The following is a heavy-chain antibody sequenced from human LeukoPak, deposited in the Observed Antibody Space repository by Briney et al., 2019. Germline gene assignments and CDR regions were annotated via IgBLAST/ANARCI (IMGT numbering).Heavy chain of an antibody. V-gene: IGHV3-30*04. CDR2: ISHDGGND. D-gene: IGHD3-10*01. J-gene: IGHJ6*03. Sequence: QPGKSLRLSCAASGSTFRNRAMHWVRQAPGKGLEWVTVISHDGGNDYYVDSVKGRFTISRDNSKNTVVLQLNSLSPDATAAYYCVGSPTYYYMDVWGKGTTVTVSS. CDR3: VGSPTYYYMDV. CDR1: GSTFRNRA.